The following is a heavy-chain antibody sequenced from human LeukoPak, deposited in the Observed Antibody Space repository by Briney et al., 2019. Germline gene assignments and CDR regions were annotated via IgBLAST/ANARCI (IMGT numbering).Heavy chain of an antibody. J-gene: IGHJ4*02. CDR1: GFTFSSYA. Sequence: GGSLRLSCAASGFTFSSYAMHWVRQAPGKGLEYVSVISSNGGSTYYANSVKGRFTISRDNSKNTLYLQMGSLRAEDMAVYYCARAESSSWCDPSDYWGQGTLVTVSS. V-gene: IGHV3-64*01. CDR2: ISSNGGST. CDR3: ARAESSSWCDPSDY. D-gene: IGHD6-13*01.